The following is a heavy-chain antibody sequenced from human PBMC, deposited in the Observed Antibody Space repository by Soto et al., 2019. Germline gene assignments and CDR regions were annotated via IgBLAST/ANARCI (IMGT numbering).Heavy chain of an antibody. CDR1: GFTFGDYA. CDR2: IRSKAYGGTT. Sequence: EVQLVESGGGLVKPGRSLRLSCTASGFTFGDYAMSWFRQAPGKGLEWVGFIRSKAYGGTTEYAASVKGRFTISRDDSKSIAYLQMNSLKTEDTAVYYCTRDRDWGSSDWPHDAFDIWGQGTMVTVSS. CDR3: TRDRDWGSSDWPHDAFDI. V-gene: IGHV3-49*05. J-gene: IGHJ3*02. D-gene: IGHD6-19*01.